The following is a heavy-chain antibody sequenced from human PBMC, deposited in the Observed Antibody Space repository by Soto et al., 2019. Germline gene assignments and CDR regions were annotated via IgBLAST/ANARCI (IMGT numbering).Heavy chain of an antibody. D-gene: IGHD2-2*01. J-gene: IGHJ5*02. V-gene: IGHV5-51*01. Sequence: PGESLKISWKGSGYSFTSYWIGWVRQMPGKGLEWMGIIYPGDSDTRYSPSFQGQVTISADKSISTAYLQWSSLKASDTAMYYCARDALGYCSSTSCPLPGSDWFDPWGQGTLVTVSS. CDR1: GYSFTSYW. CDR2: IYPGDSDT. CDR3: ARDALGYCSSTSCPLPGSDWFDP.